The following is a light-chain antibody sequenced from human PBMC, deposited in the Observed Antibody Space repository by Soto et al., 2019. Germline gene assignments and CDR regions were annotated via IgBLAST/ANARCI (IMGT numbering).Light chain of an antibody. V-gene: IGLV2-11*01. CDR1: SSDVGSYKD. Sequence: QSALTQPRSVSGSPGQSVTISCTGTSSDVGSYKDVSWYQHHPGKVPKLMIYDVSERPSGVPDRFSGSKSGNTASLTISGLQAEDEAIYYCCAYAGSRGLVFGGGTKLTVL. J-gene: IGLJ3*02. CDR2: DVS. CDR3: CAYAGSRGLV.